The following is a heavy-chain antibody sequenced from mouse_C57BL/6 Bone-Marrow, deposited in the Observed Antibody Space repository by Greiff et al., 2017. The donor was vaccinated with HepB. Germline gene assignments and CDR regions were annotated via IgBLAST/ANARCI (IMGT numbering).Heavy chain of an antibody. Sequence: EVKLQESGPGLVKPSQSLSLTCSVTGYSITSGYYWNWIRQFPGNKLEWMGYISYDGSNNYNPSLKNRISITRDTSKNQFFLKLNSVTTEDTATYYCASIEAWFAYWGQGTLVTVSA. J-gene: IGHJ3*01. CDR2: ISYDGSN. CDR1: GYSITSGYY. D-gene: IGHD2-12*01. V-gene: IGHV3-6*01. CDR3: ASIEAWFAY.